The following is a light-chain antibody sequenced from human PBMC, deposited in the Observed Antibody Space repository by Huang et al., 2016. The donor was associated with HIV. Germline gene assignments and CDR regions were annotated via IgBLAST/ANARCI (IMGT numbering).Light chain of an antibody. V-gene: IGKV3-20*01. CDR3: QQYGTSPYT. J-gene: IGKJ2*01. CDR1: QSLSSSY. CDR2: GAS. Sequence: EVVLTQSPDTLSSSPGERVTVSCRASQSLSSSYIAWYQQRPGQAPRLLIYGASTRATDLPDRFSGSGSGTDFTLTINRLEPADFAMYYCQQYGTSPYTFGQGTNLEIK.